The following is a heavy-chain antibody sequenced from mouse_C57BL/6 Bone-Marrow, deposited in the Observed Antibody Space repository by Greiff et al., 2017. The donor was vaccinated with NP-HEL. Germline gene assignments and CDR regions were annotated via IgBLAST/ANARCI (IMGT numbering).Heavy chain of an antibody. D-gene: IGHD1-1*01. V-gene: IGHV5-16*01. J-gene: IGHJ2*01. CDR3: ARNSPITSAFDY. CDR2: INSDGSST. CDR1: GFTFSDYY. Sequence: EVKLVESEGGLVQPGSSMKLSCTASGFTFSDYYMAWVRQGPEKGLEWVANINSDGSSTYSLDSLKSRFIFSGDHTKNILYQQKSSLKSEDTATYYCARNSPITSAFDYWGQGTTLTVSS.